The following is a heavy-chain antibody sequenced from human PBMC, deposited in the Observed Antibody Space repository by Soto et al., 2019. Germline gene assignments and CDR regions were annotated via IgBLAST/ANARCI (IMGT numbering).Heavy chain of an antibody. CDR1: GGTFSSYA. V-gene: IGHV1-69*13. CDR2: IIPIFGTA. J-gene: IGHJ6*02. Sequence: GASVKVSCKASGGTFSSYAISWVRQAPGQGLEWMGGIIPIFGTANYAQKFQGRVTITADESTSTAYMELSSLRSEDTAVYYCARDRPVEMATIIGTSDYYYVMXVWGQGTTVXVSS. D-gene: IGHD5-12*01. CDR3: ARDRPVEMATIIGTSDYYYVMXV.